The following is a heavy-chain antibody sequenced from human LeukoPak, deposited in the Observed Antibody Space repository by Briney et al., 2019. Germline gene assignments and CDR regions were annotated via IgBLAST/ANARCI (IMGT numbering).Heavy chain of an antibody. CDR3: AKDLDVLAVAGHLDY. CDR1: GFTFSSYA. J-gene: IGHJ4*02. V-gene: IGHV3-23*01. Sequence: GGSLRLSCAASGFTFSSYAMSWVRQAPGKGLEWVSAISGSGGSTYYADSVKGRFTISRDNSKNTLYLQMSSLRAEDTAVYYCAKDLDVLAVAGHLDYWGQGTLVTVSS. D-gene: IGHD6-19*01. CDR2: ISGSGGST.